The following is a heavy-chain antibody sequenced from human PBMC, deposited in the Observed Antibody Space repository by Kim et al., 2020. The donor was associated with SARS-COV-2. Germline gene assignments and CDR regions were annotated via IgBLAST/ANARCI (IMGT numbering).Heavy chain of an antibody. CDR1: GYTFTSYA. CDR2: INTNTGNP. J-gene: IGHJ6*02. D-gene: IGHD3-22*01. CDR3: ARGIMGGIVVVYYYYGMDV. V-gene: IGHV7-4-1*02. Sequence: ASVKVSCKASGYTFTSYAMNWVRQAPGQGLEWMGWINTNTGNPTYAQGFTGRFVFSLDTSVSTAYLQISSLKAEDTAVYYCARGIMGGIVVVYYYYGMDVWGQGTTVTVSS.